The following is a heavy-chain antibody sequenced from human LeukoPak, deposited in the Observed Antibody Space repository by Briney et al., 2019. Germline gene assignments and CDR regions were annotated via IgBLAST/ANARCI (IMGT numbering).Heavy chain of an antibody. D-gene: IGHD3-9*01. J-gene: IGHJ4*02. V-gene: IGHV3-48*03. CDR2: ISSSGSTI. CDR3: ARGSDILTGYQFDY. Sequence: QPGGSLRLSCAASGFTFSSYEMNWVRQAPGKGLEWVSYISSSGSTIYYADSVKGRFTISRDNAKNSLYLQMNSLRAEDTAVYYCARGSDILTGYQFDYWGQGTLVPVSS. CDR1: GFTFSSYE.